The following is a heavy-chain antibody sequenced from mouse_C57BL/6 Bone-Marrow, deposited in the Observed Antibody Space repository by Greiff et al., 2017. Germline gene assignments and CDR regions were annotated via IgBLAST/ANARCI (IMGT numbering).Heavy chain of an antibody. D-gene: IGHD2-14*01. V-gene: IGHV1-69*01. CDR3: AVWVRPYYFDY. CDR2: IDPSDSYT. Sequence: VQLQQPGAELVMPGASVKLSCKASGYTFTSYWMHWVKQRPGQGLEWIGEIDPSDSYTNYNQKFKGKSTLTVDKSSSTAYMQLSSLTSEDSAVYYCAVWVRPYYFDYWGQGTTLTVSS. CDR1: GYTFTSYW. J-gene: IGHJ2*01.